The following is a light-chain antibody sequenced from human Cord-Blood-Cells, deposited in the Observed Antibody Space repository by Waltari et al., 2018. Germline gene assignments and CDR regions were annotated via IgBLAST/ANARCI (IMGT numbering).Light chain of an antibody. CDR2: DVC. J-gene: IGLJ2*01. CDR3: SSYTSSSTV. V-gene: IGLV2-14*01. CDR1: SNNVGGCDS. Sequence: HSALTQSASALRFTGSSITIPCTGTSNNVGGCDSASWYQQHPGKAPKLMIYDVCNRPSGVSNRFSGSKSGNTASLTISGLQAEDEADYYCSSYTSSSTVFGGGTKLTVL.